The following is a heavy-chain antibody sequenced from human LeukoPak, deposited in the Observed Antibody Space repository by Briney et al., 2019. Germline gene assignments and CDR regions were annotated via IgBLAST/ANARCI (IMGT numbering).Heavy chain of an antibody. D-gene: IGHD6-19*01. CDR2: ISGSGGST. CDR1: GFTVSSNY. J-gene: IGHJ4*02. Sequence: PGGSLRLSCAASGFTVSSNYMSWVRQAPGKGLEWVSAISGSGGSTYYADSVKGRFTISRDNAKNSLYLQMNSLRAEDTAVYYCARPKPGIAVAGDYWGQGTLVTVSS. V-gene: IGHV3-21*01. CDR3: ARPKPGIAVAGDY.